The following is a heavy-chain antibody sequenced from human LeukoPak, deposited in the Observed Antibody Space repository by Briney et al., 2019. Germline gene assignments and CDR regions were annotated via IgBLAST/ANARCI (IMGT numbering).Heavy chain of an antibody. V-gene: IGHV1-46*01. J-gene: IGHJ4*02. CDR3: ARGVSPSDFWSGYYRRTKTYYFDY. CDR1: GYIFTSNY. Sequence: ASVKVSCKASGYIFTSNYIHWVRQAPGQGLEWMGMIYPRDGSTSYAQKFQGRVTMTRNTSISTAYMELSSLRSEDTAVYYCARGVSPSDFWSGYYRRTKTYYFDYWGQGTLVPVSS. CDR2: IYPRDGST. D-gene: IGHD3-3*01.